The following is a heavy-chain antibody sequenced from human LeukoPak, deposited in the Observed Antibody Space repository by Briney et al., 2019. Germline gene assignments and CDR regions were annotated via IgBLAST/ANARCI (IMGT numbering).Heavy chain of an antibody. Sequence: PGGSLRLSCAASGFDFSDYYMAWIRQAPGKGLEWVAVIWYDGSNKYYADSVKGRFTISRDNSKNTLYLQMNSLRAEDTAVYYCAKEYSGSYDYWGQGTLVTVSS. J-gene: IGHJ4*02. V-gene: IGHV3-33*06. CDR1: GFDFSDYY. D-gene: IGHD1-26*01. CDR2: IWYDGSNK. CDR3: AKEYSGSYDY.